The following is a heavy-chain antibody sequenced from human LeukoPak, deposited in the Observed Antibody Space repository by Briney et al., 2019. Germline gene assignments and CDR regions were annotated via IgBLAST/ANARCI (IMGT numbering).Heavy chain of an antibody. J-gene: IGHJ6*04. CDR3: ATAGSSDLLWVYAMDV. CDR2: IYAGGST. D-gene: IGHD3-10*01. CDR1: GFTVSSNY. Sequence: GGSLRLSCAASGFTVSSNYMSWVRQAPGKGLEWVSLIYAGGSTYYADAVKGRFTISRHNSKNTLHLQMNSLRVEDTAVYYCATAGSSDLLWVYAMDVGAKGPRVPVP. V-gene: IGHV3-53*04.